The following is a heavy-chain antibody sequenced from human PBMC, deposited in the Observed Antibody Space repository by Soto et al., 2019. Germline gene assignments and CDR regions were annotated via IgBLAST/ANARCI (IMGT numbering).Heavy chain of an antibody. CDR1: GGSISSYY. D-gene: IGHD3-10*01. J-gene: IGHJ5*02. CDR2: IYTSGST. V-gene: IGHV4-4*07. Sequence: PSETLSLTCTVSGGSISSYYWSWIRQPAGKGLEWIGRIYTSGSTNYNPSLKSRVTMSVDTSKNQFSLKLSSVTAADTAVYYCARGVELWFGETSFHYLDPWGQGPLVTVYS. CDR3: ARGVELWFGETSFHYLDP.